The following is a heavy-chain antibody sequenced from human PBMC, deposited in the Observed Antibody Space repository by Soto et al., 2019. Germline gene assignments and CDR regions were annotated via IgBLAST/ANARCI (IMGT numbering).Heavy chain of an antibody. CDR2: VYSSGSP. CDR3: ARYNNNWFDP. CDR1: GGSISSYY. Sequence: SETLSLTXSVSGGSISSYYWSWIRQPAGKGLEWIGRVYSSGSPNYNPSLKSRVTMSVDTSKNQFSLNLRSVTAADTAVYYCARYNNNWFDPWGQGTLVTVSS. J-gene: IGHJ5*02. V-gene: IGHV4-4*07. D-gene: IGHD1-1*01.